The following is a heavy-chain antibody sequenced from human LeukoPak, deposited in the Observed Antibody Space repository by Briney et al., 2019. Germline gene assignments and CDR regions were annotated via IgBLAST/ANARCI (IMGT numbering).Heavy chain of an antibody. Sequence: PSETLSLTCAVYGGSFSGYYWSWIRQPPGKGLEWIGEINHSGSTNYNPSLKSRVTISVDTSKNQSSLKLSSVAAADTAVYYCARGLDWNDELDYWGQGTLVTVSS. CDR2: INHSGST. CDR1: GGSFSGYY. D-gene: IGHD1-1*01. V-gene: IGHV4-34*01. CDR3: ARGLDWNDELDY. J-gene: IGHJ4*02.